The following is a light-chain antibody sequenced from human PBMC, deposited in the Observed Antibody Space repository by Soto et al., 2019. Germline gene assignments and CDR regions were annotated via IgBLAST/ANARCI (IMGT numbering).Light chain of an antibody. CDR2: GAS. CDR1: QSVTNN. Sequence: ETVLTQSPATLSASPGERATLSCRASQSVTNNLAWYLQKPGQAPRLLIYGASTRATGIPDRFSGSGSGTEFTLTIGSRQSEDFAVYYCQQYNNWPLTFGPGTKVDIK. CDR3: QQYNNWPLT. V-gene: IGKV3-15*01. J-gene: IGKJ3*01.